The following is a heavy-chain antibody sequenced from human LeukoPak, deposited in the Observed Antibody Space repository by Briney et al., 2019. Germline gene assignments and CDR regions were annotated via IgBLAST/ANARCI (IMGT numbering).Heavy chain of an antibody. CDR1: GGTFSSYA. D-gene: IGHD6-6*01. CDR2: IIPIFGTA. J-gene: IGHJ4*02. CDR3: ARVPPPIAAREFDKYYFDY. Sequence: VASVKVSCKASGGTFSSYAISWVRQAPGQGLEWMGGIIPIFGTANYAQKFQGRVTITADESTSTAYMELSSLRSEDTAVYYCARVPPPIAAREFDKYYFDYWGQGTLVTVSS. V-gene: IGHV1-69*13.